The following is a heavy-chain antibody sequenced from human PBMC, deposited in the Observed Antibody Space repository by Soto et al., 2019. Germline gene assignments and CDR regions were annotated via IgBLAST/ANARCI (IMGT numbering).Heavy chain of an antibody. J-gene: IGHJ6*02. CDR2: ISYDGSNK. Sequence: QVQLVESGGGVVQPGRSLRLSCAASGFTFSSYGMHWVRQAPGKGLEWVAVISYDGSNKYYADSVKGRFTISRDNSKNTLYLQMNSLRAEDTAVDYCAKDSRGDGVSSSSGMDVWGQGTTVTVSS. D-gene: IGHD6-13*01. CDR1: GFTFSSYG. CDR3: AKDSRGDGVSSSSGMDV. V-gene: IGHV3-30*18.